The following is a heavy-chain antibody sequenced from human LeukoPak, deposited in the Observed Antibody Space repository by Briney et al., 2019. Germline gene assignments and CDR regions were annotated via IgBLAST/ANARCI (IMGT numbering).Heavy chain of an antibody. CDR2: ISSSGSTI. Sequence: GGSLRLSCAASGVTFSSYEMNWVRQAPGKGLGWVSYISSSGSTIYYADSVKGRFTISRDNAKNSLYLQMNSLRAEDTAVYYCAELGITMIGGVWGKGTTVTISS. J-gene: IGHJ6*04. CDR1: GVTFSSYE. D-gene: IGHD3-10*02. CDR3: AELGITMIGGV. V-gene: IGHV3-48*03.